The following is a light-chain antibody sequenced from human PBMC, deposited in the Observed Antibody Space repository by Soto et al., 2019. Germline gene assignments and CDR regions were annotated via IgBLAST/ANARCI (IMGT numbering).Light chain of an antibody. CDR3: SSYTTTDPYV. V-gene: IGLV2-14*01. J-gene: IGLJ1*01. CDR1: SSDVGAYDY. Sequence: QSVLTQPASVSGSPGQSITISCTGTSSDVGAYDYVSWYQQHPGKAPKYLIYEVSNRPSGVSDRFSGSKSGTTASLTISGLQAEDEADYYCSSYTTTDPYVXGTGTKSPS. CDR2: EVS.